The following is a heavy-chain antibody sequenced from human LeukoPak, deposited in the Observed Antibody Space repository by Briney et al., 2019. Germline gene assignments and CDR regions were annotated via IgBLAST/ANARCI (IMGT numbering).Heavy chain of an antibody. Sequence: ASVKVSCEASGYTFTSYDINCVRHATGQGLEWMGWIDPNSGNTGYEQKFQGRVTMTRNTSISTAYMELSSLRSEDTAVYYCARVSSYYYYYYGMDVWGQGTTVTVSS. V-gene: IGHV1-8*01. CDR1: GYTFTSYD. CDR3: ARVSSYYYYYYGMDV. J-gene: IGHJ6*02. D-gene: IGHD6-19*01. CDR2: IDPNSGNT.